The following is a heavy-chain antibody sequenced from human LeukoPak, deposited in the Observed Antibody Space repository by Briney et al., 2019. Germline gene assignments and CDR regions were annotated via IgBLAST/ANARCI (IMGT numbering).Heavy chain of an antibody. D-gene: IGHD5-12*01. V-gene: IGHV4-4*07. J-gene: IGHJ4*02. CDR1: GGSISNYY. CDR2: IYTSGST. Sequence: SETLSHTCTVSGGSISNYYWNWIRQPAGKGLEWIGRIYTSGSTNYNPSLKSRVTMSVDTSKNQFSLKLRSMTAADTAVYYCARGGYSSDYWGQGTLVTVSS. CDR3: ARGGYSSDY.